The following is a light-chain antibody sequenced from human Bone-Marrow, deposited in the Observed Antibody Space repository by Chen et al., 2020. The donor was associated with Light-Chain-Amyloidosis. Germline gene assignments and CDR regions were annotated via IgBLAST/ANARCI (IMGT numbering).Light chain of an antibody. CDR3: QQYGTSPLT. CDR2: GSS. Sequence: EIVLTQSPGTLSLSPGEGANLSCRASQTISSNYLTWYQQNFGQAPRLLLYGSSSRATGIPDRFTGSGSGTDFTLTINRLEPEDFARYYCQQYGTSPLTFGGGTKVEIK. J-gene: IGKJ4*01. V-gene: IGKV3-20*01. CDR1: QTISSNY.